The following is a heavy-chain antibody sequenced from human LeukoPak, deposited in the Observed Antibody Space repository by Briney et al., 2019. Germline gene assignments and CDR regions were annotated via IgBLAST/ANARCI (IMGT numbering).Heavy chain of an antibody. CDR2: IWYDGSNK. D-gene: IGHD2-21*02. CDR1: GFTFSTYG. CDR3: ARADCGGDCYSRPDY. J-gene: IGHJ4*02. Sequence: GGSLRLSCAASGFTFSTYGMHWVRQAPGKGLEWVAVIWYDGSNKYYADSVKGRFTISRDNSKNTLYLQMNSLRAEDTAVYYCARADCGGDCYSRPDYWGQGTLVTASS. V-gene: IGHV3-33*01.